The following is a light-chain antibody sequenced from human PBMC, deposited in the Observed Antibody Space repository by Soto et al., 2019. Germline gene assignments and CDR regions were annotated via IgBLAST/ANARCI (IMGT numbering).Light chain of an antibody. CDR3: QQYGSSPLT. Sequence: EIVLTQSPGTLSLSPGERATLSCRASQSVRSRYLAWYQQKPGQAPRLLIYGASSRATGIPDRFSGSGSGTDFTLTISRLEPEDVAVYYCQQYGSSPLTFGGATKVEIK. CDR2: GAS. J-gene: IGKJ4*01. CDR1: QSVRSRY. V-gene: IGKV3-20*01.